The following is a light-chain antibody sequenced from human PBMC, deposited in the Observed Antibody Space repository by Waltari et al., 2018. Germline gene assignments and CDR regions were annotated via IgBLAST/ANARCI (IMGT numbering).Light chain of an antibody. V-gene: IGKV4-1*01. CDR1: QSVFYSSNHTNY. Sequence: DIVMTQSPDSLAVSLGERATINCKSSQSVFYSSNHTNYLAWYQPKPGQPPKLLIYWASTRESGVPDRFSGSGSGTDFTLTISSLQAEDVAVYYCQQYYSTPLTFGGGTKVEIK. J-gene: IGKJ4*01. CDR2: WAS. CDR3: QQYYSTPLT.